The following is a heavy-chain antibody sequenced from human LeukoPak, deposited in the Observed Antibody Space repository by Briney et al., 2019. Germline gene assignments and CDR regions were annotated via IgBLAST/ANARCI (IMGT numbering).Heavy chain of an antibody. D-gene: IGHD5-12*01. J-gene: IGHJ4*02. CDR2: ISYDGTNK. CDR1: GFTFSSYA. CDR3: ARDRGYSGYDAVDY. V-gene: IGHV3-30*04. Sequence: GRSLRLSCAASGFTFSSYAMHWVRQAPGKGLEWVALISYDGTNKYYADSVKGRFTISRDNSKNTLYLQMNSLRAEDTAVHYCARDRGYSGYDAVDYWGQGTLVTVSS.